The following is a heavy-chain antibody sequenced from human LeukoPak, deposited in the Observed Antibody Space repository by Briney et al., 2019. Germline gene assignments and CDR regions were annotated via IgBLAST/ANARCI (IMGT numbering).Heavy chain of an antibody. D-gene: IGHD6-19*01. CDR3: ARGPREWKWLASYYFDY. Sequence: GESLKISCKGSGYSFTSYWIGWVRQMPGKGLEWMGIIYPGDSDTRYSPSFQGQVTISADKSISTAYLQWSSLKASDTAMYYCARGPREWKWLASYYFDYWGQGTLVTVSS. CDR2: IYPGDSDT. CDR1: GYSFTSYW. V-gene: IGHV5-51*01. J-gene: IGHJ4*02.